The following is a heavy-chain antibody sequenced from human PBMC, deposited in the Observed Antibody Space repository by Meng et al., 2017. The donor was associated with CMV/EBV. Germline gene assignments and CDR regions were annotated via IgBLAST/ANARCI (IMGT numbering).Heavy chain of an antibody. CDR1: GYTFTSYY. V-gene: IGHV1-46*01. J-gene: IGHJ6*02. CDR2: INPSGGST. Sequence: ASVKVSCKASGYTFTSYYMHWVRQAPGQGLEWMGIINPSGGSTSYAQKFQGRVTMTRDTSTSTVYMELSSLRSEDTVVYYCARVGCSSTSCYKNYYGMDVWGQGTTVTVSS. CDR3: ARVGCSSTSCYKNYYGMDV. D-gene: IGHD2-2*02.